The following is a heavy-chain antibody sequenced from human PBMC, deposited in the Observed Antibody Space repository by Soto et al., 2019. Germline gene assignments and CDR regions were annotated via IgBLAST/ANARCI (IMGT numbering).Heavy chain of an antibody. Sequence: SETLSLTCTVSGGSISSGDYYWSWIRQPPGKGLEWIGYIYYSGSTYYNPSLKSRVTISVDTSKNQFSLKLSSVTAADTAVYYCATKAHHGYYPDYWRQGTLVTVSS. CDR1: GGSISSGDYY. CDR2: IYYSGST. CDR3: ATKAHHGYYPDY. J-gene: IGHJ4*02. V-gene: IGHV4-30-4*01. D-gene: IGHD3-22*01.